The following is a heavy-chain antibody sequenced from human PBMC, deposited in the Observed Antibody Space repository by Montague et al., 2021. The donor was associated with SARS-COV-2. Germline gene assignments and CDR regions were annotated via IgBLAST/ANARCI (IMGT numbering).Heavy chain of an antibody. CDR1: GDSISNYY. CDR3: ARESGYSSGWRYYYGMDV. CDR2: LYTSGST. D-gene: IGHD6-19*01. V-gene: IGHV4-4*07. J-gene: IGHJ6*02. Sequence: SETLSLTCTVSGDSISNYYWTWIRQPAGKGLEWIGRLYTSGSTTYNSSLKSRVTMSVDTSKNQFSLNVTSVTAADTAIYYCARESGYSSGWRYYYGMDVWGQGTTVTVS.